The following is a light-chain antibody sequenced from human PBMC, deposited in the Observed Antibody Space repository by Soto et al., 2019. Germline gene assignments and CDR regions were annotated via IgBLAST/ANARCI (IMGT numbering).Light chain of an antibody. CDR2: GAS. CDR3: QQYDDWLRLT. V-gene: IGKV3D-15*01. J-gene: IGKJ4*01. Sequence: EIVMTQSPATLSVSPGERATLSCRAGQSVNIYLAWYQQKPGQAPRLLIFGASYRATGIPARFSGSGSGTEFNLTISSLQSEDFAVYFCQQYDDWLRLTFGGGTKVEIK. CDR1: QSVNIY.